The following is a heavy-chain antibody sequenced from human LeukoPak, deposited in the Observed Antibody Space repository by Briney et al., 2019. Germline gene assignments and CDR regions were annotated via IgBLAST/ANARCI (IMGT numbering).Heavy chain of an antibody. CDR1: GLTFSGSA. CDR3: TSPRYCSGGSCYSFDY. J-gene: IGHJ4*02. CDR2: IRSKANSYAT. D-gene: IGHD2-15*01. V-gene: IGHV3-73*01. Sequence: GGSLRLSCAASGLTFSGSAMHLVRQAPGKGLEWVGRIRSKANSYATAHAASVKGRFTIYRDDSKNTAYLQMNSLKTEDTAEYYCTSPRYCSGGSCYSFDYWGQGTLVTVSS.